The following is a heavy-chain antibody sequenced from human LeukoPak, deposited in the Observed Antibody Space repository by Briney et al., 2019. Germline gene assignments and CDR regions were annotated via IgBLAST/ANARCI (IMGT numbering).Heavy chain of an antibody. Sequence: GSLRLSCAASGFTFSAYSMNWVRQAPGKGLEWISYVGISSGNTKYADSVKGRFTISGDSAKNSVFLQMNNLRVEDTAVYYCAHNPRYAFDPWGKGTRVTVPS. V-gene: IGHV3-48*04. CDR2: VGISSGNT. CDR3: AHNPRYAFDP. J-gene: IGHJ5*02. CDR1: GFTFSAYS. D-gene: IGHD3-3*01.